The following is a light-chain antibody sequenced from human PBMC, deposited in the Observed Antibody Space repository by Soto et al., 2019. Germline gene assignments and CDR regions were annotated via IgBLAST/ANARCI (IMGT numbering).Light chain of an antibody. CDR1: QSVSNW. V-gene: IGKV1-5*03. J-gene: IGKJ1*01. Sequence: DLQLTQSPSNLSASVGDRVTITCRASQSVSNWLAWYQQKPGKAPKLLIYKASNLESGVPSRFSGSGSGTEFTLTISSLQPDDFATYHCQQFNSYSAWTFGQGTKVEIK. CDR2: KAS. CDR3: QQFNSYSAWT.